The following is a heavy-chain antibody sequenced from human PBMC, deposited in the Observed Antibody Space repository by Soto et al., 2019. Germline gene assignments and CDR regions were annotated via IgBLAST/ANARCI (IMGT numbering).Heavy chain of an antibody. Sequence: GGSLRLSCAASVFTFSDHYMSWIRQTPGKGLEWVSYISDSGKTIYYADSVKGRFTISRDNAKNSLYLQMNSLRVEDTAMYYCARPGPNYVDFSDLWGQGALVTVSS. J-gene: IGHJ5*02. CDR2: ISDSGKTI. CDR1: VFTFSDHY. D-gene: IGHD4-4*01. V-gene: IGHV3-11*01. CDR3: ARPGPNYVDFSDL.